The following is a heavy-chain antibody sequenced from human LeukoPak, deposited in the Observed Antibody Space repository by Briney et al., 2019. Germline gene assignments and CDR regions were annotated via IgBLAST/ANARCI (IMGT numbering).Heavy chain of an antibody. Sequence: GASVKVSCKASGYTFTSYYMHWVRQAPGQGLEWMGIINPSGGSTSYAQKFQGRVTMTRDTSTSTAYMELSSLRSEDTAVYYCARGGGTYYYDSSGYPGDYWGQGTLVTVSS. CDR3: ARGGGTYYYDSSGYPGDY. V-gene: IGHV1-46*01. CDR2: INPSGGST. CDR1: GYTFTSYY. D-gene: IGHD3-22*01. J-gene: IGHJ4*02.